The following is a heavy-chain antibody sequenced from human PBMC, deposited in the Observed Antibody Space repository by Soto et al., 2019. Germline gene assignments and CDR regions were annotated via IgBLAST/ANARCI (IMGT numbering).Heavy chain of an antibody. D-gene: IGHD6-13*01. Sequence: EVQLVESGGGLVQPGGSLRLSCAASGLIFSDYRMDWVRQATGKGLEWGGRIRRKANRYNTENAASVKGRFTISRDDSKDSLYLQINSLKSEDTAEYYCAMLGRWSGGRSGLDVWGPGTTVTVSS. CDR3: AMLGRWSGGRSGLDV. CDR1: GLIFSDYR. V-gene: IGHV3-72*01. CDR2: IRRKANRYNT. J-gene: IGHJ6*02.